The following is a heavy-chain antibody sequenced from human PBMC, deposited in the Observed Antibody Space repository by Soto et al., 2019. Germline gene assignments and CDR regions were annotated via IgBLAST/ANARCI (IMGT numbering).Heavy chain of an antibody. CDR2: IDPSDSYT. D-gene: IGHD2-2*02. J-gene: IGHJ6*02. CDR1: GYSFTSYW. Sequence: GESLKISCKGSGYSFTSYWISWVRQMPGKGLEWMGRIDPSDSYTNYSPSFQGHVTISADKSISTAYLQWSSLKASDTAMYYCATQPYCSSTSCYIDYYYGMDVWGQGTTVTVS. CDR3: ATQPYCSSTSCYIDYYYGMDV. V-gene: IGHV5-10-1*01.